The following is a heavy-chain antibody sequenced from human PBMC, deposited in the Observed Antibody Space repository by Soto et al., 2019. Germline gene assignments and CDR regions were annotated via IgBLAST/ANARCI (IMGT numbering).Heavy chain of an antibody. CDR3: ARLDYDFWSGYYRTHDY. CDR2: INHSGST. CDR1: GGYFSGYY. J-gene: IGHJ4*02. V-gene: IGHV4-34*01. Sequence: SETMSLTCAVYGGYFSGYYWSWIRQHPGKGLEWIGEINHSGSTNYNPSLKSRVTISVDTSKNQFSLKLSSVTAADTAVYYCARLDYDFWSGYYRTHDYWGQGTLVTVSS. D-gene: IGHD3-3*01.